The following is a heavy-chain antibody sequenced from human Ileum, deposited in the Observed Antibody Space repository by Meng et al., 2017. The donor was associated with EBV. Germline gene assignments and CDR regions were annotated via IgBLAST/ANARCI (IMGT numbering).Heavy chain of an antibody. CDR3: ARGGWSLDY. Sequence: QVHLQESGPGLVKPSETLPLPCTVSGGSISSYYWSWIRQPPGKGLEWIGYIYYSGSTNYNPSLKSRVTISVDTSKNQFSLNLSSVTAADTAVYYCARGGWSLDYWGQGTLVTVFS. D-gene: IGHD2-15*01. J-gene: IGHJ4*02. CDR1: GGSISSYY. CDR2: IYYSGST. V-gene: IGHV4-59*08.